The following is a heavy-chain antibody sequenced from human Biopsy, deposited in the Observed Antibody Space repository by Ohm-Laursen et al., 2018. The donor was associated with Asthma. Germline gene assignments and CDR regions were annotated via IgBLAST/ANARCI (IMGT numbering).Heavy chain of an antibody. Sequence: SVKVSCNASGYNFISFAIHWVRQAPGQRLEWMGWVNTGNGDTKYSQKFQGRVTITRDTSASTAYMELRSLRSEDTATYYCARTYFDFLTGQVKDVFGVWGQGTMVTVSS. CDR1: GYNFISFA. CDR2: VNTGNGDT. J-gene: IGHJ3*01. CDR3: ARTYFDFLTGQVKDVFGV. D-gene: IGHD3-9*01. V-gene: IGHV1-3*04.